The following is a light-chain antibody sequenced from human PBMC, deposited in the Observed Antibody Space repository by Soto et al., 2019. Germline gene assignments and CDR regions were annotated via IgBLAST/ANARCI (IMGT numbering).Light chain of an antibody. Sequence: DIQLTQSPSFLSASVGDKLTITCRASQGISSYLAWYQQKPGKAPKLLIHAASTLQSGVPSRFSGSGSGTEFTLTISSLQPEDFATYYCQQFNTYPYTFGQGTKLEIK. CDR3: QQFNTYPYT. CDR1: QGISSY. CDR2: AAS. J-gene: IGKJ2*01. V-gene: IGKV1-9*01.